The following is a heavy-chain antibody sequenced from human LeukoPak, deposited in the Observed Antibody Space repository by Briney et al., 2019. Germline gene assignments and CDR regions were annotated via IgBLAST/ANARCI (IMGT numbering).Heavy chain of an antibody. CDR2: IVVGSGNT. Sequence: ASVKVSCKASGFTFTSSAVQWVRQARGQRLEWIGWIVVGSGNTNYAQKFQERVTVTRDMSTSTAYMELSSLRSEDTAVYYCAKGSIAAAGICVYWGQGTLVTVSS. J-gene: IGHJ4*02. CDR1: GFTFTSSA. CDR3: AKGSIAAAGICVY. V-gene: IGHV1-58*01. D-gene: IGHD6-13*01.